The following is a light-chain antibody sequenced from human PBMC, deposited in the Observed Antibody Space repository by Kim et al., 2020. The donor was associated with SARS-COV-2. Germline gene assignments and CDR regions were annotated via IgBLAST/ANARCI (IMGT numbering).Light chain of an antibody. V-gene: IGKV3-11*01. CDR1: QSVSSY. J-gene: IGKJ2*01. CDR3: QQRSNWPPMYT. CDR2: DAS. Sequence: EIVLTQSPATLSLSPGERATLSCRASQSVSSYLAWYQQKPGQAPRLLIYDASNRATGIPARFSGSGSGTDFTLTISSLEPEHFAVYYCQQRSNWPPMYTFGQGTKLEI.